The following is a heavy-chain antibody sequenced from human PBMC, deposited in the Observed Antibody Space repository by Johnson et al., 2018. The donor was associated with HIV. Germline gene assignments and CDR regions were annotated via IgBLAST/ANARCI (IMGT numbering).Heavy chain of an antibody. Sequence: QVQLVESGGGLVKPGGSLRLSCAASGFTFSDYYMSWIRQAPGKGLEWVSVIYSGGTIYYADSVKGRFSISRDNAKNSLYLQMNSLRAEDTAVYYCARDRGYWDAFDIWGQGTMVTVSS. CDR2: IYSGGTI. V-gene: IGHV3-11*04. D-gene: IGHD3-22*01. CDR3: ARDRGYWDAFDI. J-gene: IGHJ3*02. CDR1: GFTFSDYY.